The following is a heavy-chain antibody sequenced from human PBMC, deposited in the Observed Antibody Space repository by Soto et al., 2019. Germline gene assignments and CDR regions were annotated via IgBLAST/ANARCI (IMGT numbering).Heavy chain of an antibody. Sequence: ASVKVSCKASRVAFSKFIVTWVRQAPGLGLEWVGGIIPIFGTANCAQKFQGRVTITADESTSTSYMEVNNLRSEDTAVYYCAKVRYSSPMGYYYGMDVWGQGTTVTVSS. CDR2: IIPIFGTA. J-gene: IGHJ6*02. CDR3: AKVRYSSPMGYYYGMDV. D-gene: IGHD6-19*01. CDR1: RVAFSKFI. V-gene: IGHV1-69*13.